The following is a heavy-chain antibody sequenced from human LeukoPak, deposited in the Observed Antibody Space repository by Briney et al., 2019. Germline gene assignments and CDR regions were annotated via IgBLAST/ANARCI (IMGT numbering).Heavy chain of an antibody. CDR3: ARAYQRLGGLSFPDQ. V-gene: IGHV7-4-1*02. CDR2: INPNTGNP. CDR1: GYTFTSYA. Sequence: ASVKVSCKASGYTFTSYAMNWVRQAPGQGLEWMGWINPNTGNPTYAQGFTGRFVFSLDTSVSTTYLQISSLKAEDTAVYYCARAYQRLGGLSFPDQWGQGTLVTVSS. D-gene: IGHD3-16*02. J-gene: IGHJ5*02.